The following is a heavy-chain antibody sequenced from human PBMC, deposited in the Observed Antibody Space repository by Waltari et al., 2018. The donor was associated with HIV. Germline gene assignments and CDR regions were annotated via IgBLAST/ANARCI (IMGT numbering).Heavy chain of an antibody. V-gene: IGHV3-21*06. D-gene: IGHD2-2*01. CDR1: GLHFRSHY. CDR2: ISSSGDDI. CDR3: AKFTSCRGNTCSYGMQV. J-gene: IGHJ6*02. Sequence: QLVESGGGMVKPRGSLRRSCKVSGLHFRSHYLFGVRQVPGKGLEWVSYISSSGDDIYYADSVKGRFTISRDNANNSLFLQMSSLRAEDTAVYYCAKFTSCRGNTCSYGMQVWGQGTTVIVS.